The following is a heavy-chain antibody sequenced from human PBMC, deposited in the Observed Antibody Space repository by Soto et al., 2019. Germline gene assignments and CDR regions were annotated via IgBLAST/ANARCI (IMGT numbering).Heavy chain of an antibody. D-gene: IGHD2-21*01. V-gene: IGHV1-3*04. Sequence: QVQLVQSGAEVKRPGASVKISCKASGYRFIYYPIHWVRQAPGQGLEWMGWINIGIGNTQYSQNFQGRVTITSDTSATTVDMELSSLKSEDTAVYYCAREPLCGGKCYDNYFDPWGQGTLVIVSS. CDR2: INIGIGNT. CDR1: GYRFIYYP. J-gene: IGHJ5*02. CDR3: AREPLCGGKCYDNYFDP.